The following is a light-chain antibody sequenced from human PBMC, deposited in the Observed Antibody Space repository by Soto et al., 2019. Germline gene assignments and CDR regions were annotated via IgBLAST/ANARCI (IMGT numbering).Light chain of an antibody. CDR2: DAS. J-gene: IGKJ3*01. CDR3: QQLHSYPFT. CDR1: QGIDSY. Sequence: IQMTQSPPSLSASVGDRVTITCRASQGIDSYLAWYQQKPGRAPNLLIYDASALQSGVPSRFSGSGSGTDFTLTISSLQPEDFATDYCQQLHSYPFTFGPGTIVDFK. V-gene: IGKV1-9*01.